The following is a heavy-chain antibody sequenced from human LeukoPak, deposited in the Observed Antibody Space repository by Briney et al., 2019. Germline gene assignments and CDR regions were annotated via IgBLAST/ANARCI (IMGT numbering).Heavy chain of an antibody. D-gene: IGHD3-22*01. CDR1: GFTFISYA. Sequence: RGSLRLSSAAPGFTFISYAMHWVRQAPGKGLEWVAVISYDGSNKYYADSVKGRFTISRDNSKNTLYLQMNSLRAEDTAVYYCARDSSGSYYYYYMDVWGKGTTVTVSS. J-gene: IGHJ6*03. V-gene: IGHV3-30*04. CDR3: ARDSSGSYYYYYMDV. CDR2: ISYDGSNK.